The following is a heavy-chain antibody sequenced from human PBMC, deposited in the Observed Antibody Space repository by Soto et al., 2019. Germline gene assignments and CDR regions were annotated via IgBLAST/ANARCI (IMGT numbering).Heavy chain of an antibody. D-gene: IGHD2-15*01. Sequence: GASVKVSCKASGYTFTSYDINWVRQATGQGLEWMGWMNPNSGNTGYAQKFQGRVTMTRNTSTSTAYMELSSLRSEDTAVYYCARPRRSGPDDAFDIWGQGTMVTVSS. J-gene: IGHJ3*02. CDR1: GYTFTSYD. CDR3: ARPRRSGPDDAFDI. CDR2: MNPNSGNT. V-gene: IGHV1-8*01.